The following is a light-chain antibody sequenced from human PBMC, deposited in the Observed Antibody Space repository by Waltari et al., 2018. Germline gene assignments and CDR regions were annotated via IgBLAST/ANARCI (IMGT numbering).Light chain of an antibody. CDR3: QQYANTPRT. V-gene: IGKV3-15*01. CDR1: QSVRTN. Sequence: EIVMTQSPVTLSVSPGERAALSCRPSQSVRTNLAWYQQRPGQTPRLLISASSTTATEIPARFSGSGSGTDFTLTISSLQAEDVAVYYCQQYANTPRTFGQGTTVEIK. J-gene: IGKJ1*01. CDR2: ASS.